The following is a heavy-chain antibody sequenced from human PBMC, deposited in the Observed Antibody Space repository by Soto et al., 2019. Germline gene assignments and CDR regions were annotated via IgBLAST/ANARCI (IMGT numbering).Heavy chain of an antibody. CDR1: GFTFSGSA. V-gene: IGHV3-73*01. D-gene: IGHD4-17*01. CDR3: TRQHDYGGNPFDY. J-gene: IGHJ4*02. CDR2: IRSKANSYAT. Sequence: GGSLRLSCAASGFTFSGSAMHWVRQASGKGLEWVGRIRSKANSYATAYAASVKGRFTISRDDSKNTAYLQMNSLKTEDTAVYYCTRQHDYGGNPFDYWGQGTLVTVSS.